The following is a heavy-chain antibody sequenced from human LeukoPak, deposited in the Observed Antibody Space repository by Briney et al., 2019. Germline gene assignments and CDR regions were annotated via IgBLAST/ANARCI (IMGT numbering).Heavy chain of an antibody. CDR3: AKAYSGSYFRMDV. V-gene: IGHV3-7*03. CDR1: GFTFSSYW. Sequence: GGSLRLSCAASGFTFSSYWMSWVRQAPGKGLEWVANIKQDGSEKYYVDSVKGRFTISRDNAKNSLYLQMNSLRAEDMALYYCAKAYSGSYFRMDVWGKGTTVTVSS. D-gene: IGHD1-26*01. CDR2: IKQDGSEK. J-gene: IGHJ6*03.